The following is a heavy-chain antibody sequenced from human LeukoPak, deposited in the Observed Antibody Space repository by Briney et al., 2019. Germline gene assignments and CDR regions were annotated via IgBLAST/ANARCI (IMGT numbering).Heavy chain of an antibody. CDR3: AREHYYDSSGYYWGAFDI. J-gene: IGHJ3*02. CDR2: IIPIFGTA. Sequence: SVKVSCKASGDTFSSYAISWVRQAPGQGLEWMGRIIPIFGTANYAQKFQGRVTITTDESTSTAYMELSSLRSEDTAVYYCAREHYYDSSGYYWGAFDIWGQGTMVTVSS. V-gene: IGHV1-69*05. D-gene: IGHD3-22*01. CDR1: GDTFSSYA.